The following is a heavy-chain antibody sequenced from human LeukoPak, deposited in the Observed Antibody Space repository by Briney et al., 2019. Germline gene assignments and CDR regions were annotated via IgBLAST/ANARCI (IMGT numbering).Heavy chain of an antibody. V-gene: IGHV1-2*02. CDR1: GYSFTGYY. CDR3: ARDFFMITFGGVINDAFDI. D-gene: IGHD3-16*01. Sequence: ASVKVSCKSSGYSFTGYYMHWVRQAHGQGIEWVGWINPNSGGTNYAQKFQGRGIVSRDTSISTAYMELSRLRSDDTAVYYCARDFFMITFGGVINDAFDIWDQGTMVTVSS. J-gene: IGHJ3*02. CDR2: INPNSGGT.